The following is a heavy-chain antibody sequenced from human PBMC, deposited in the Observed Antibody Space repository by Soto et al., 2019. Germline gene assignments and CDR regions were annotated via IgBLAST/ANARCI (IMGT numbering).Heavy chain of an antibody. D-gene: IGHD5-12*01. J-gene: IGHJ4*02. V-gene: IGHV4-38-2*01. CDR1: GYSISSGYY. CDR2: IYHSGST. CDR3: ARQGGYNLVYFDY. Sequence: SETLSLTCAVSGYSISSGYYWGWIRQPPGKGLEWIGSIYHSGSTYYNPSPKSRVTISVDTSKNQFSLKLSSVTAADTAVYYCARQGGYNLVYFDYWGQGTLVTVSS.